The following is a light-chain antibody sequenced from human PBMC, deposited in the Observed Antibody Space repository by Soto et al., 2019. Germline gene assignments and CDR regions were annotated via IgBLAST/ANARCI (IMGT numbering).Light chain of an antibody. CDR2: DVN. V-gene: IGLV2-8*01. CDR3: KSYAGSNTYV. J-gene: IGLJ1*01. CDR1: SRDVGGYNY. Sequence: QSVLTQPPSASGSPRQSVTISCTGTSRDVGGYNYVSWYQQHPGKAPKLMIYDVNKRPSGVPDRFSGSKSGNTASLTVSGLQAADEGDYFCKSYAGSNTYVFGSGTKVTVL.